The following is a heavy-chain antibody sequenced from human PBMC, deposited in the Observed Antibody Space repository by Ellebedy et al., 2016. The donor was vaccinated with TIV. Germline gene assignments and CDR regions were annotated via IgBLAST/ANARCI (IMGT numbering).Heavy chain of an antibody. D-gene: IGHD6-13*01. CDR1: GFTFSDYY. CDR3: ARGSKYSSTWYTD. CDR2: ITSSGSSM. V-gene: IGHV3-11*01. Sequence: GESLKISCAASGFTFSDYYMSWIRQAPGKGLEWVSYITSSGSSMYYGDYVKGRFTISRDNAKNSLYLEINSLRAEDTAVYYCARGSKYSSTWYTDWGQGTLVTVSS. J-gene: IGHJ4*02.